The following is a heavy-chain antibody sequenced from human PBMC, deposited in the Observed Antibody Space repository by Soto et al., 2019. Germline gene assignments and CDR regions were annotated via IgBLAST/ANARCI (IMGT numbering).Heavy chain of an antibody. CDR3: AREMGTPPARGLDY. D-gene: IGHD1-1*01. V-gene: IGHV3-48*01. CDR1: GFTFSSHN. Sequence: PGGSLRLSCAASGFTFSSHNMNWVRQAPGKGLEWISYIGNSGTDMYYADSVQGRFTVSRDNAKNSLYLYLNSLRAEDTAVYYCAREMGTPPARGLDYWGQGTPVTVSS. J-gene: IGHJ4*02. CDR2: IGNSGTDM.